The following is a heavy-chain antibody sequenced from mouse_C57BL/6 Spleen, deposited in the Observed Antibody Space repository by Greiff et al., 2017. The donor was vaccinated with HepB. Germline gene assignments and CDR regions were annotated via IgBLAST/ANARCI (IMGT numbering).Heavy chain of an antibody. J-gene: IGHJ4*01. CDR1: GYTFTDYN. V-gene: IGHV1-22*01. CDR2: INPNNGDT. CDR3: ARVGYYAAAMGD. Sequence: EVQLQQSGPELVKPGASVKMSCKASGYTFTDYNMHWVKQSHGKSLEWIGYINPNNGDTNYNQKFKGKATLTANKSSSTAYMEFSSLTSEDSAIYYCARVGYYAAAMGDQGTGTTVTAAS. D-gene: IGHD1-1*02.